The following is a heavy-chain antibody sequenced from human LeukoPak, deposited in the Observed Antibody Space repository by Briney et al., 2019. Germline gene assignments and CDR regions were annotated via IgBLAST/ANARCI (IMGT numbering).Heavy chain of an antibody. CDR3: ARGGIAEVGQLGF. V-gene: IGHV3-23*01. Sequence: GGSLRLSCAASGFTFNSYAMTWVRQAPGKGLESVSSVGLGGDPYYAASVKGRFTISRDNSKSTLYLQLSSLRGEDTAVYYCARGGIAEVGQLGFWGQGTLVTVSS. CDR1: GFTFNSYA. CDR2: VGLGGDP. D-gene: IGHD6-13*01. J-gene: IGHJ4*02.